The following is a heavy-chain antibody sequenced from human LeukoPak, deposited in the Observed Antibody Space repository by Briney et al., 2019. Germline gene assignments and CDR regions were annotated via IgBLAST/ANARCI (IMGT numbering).Heavy chain of an antibody. CDR3: ASGTSPLYIAFDI. J-gene: IGHJ3*02. CDR2: MNPNSGNT. CDR1: GYTFTSYD. V-gene: IGHV1-8*01. Sequence: ASVKVSCKASGYTFTSYDINWVRQATGQGLEWMGWMNPNSGNTGYAQKFQGRVTMTRNTSISTAYMELSSLRSEDTAVYYCASGTSPLYIAFDIWGQGTMVTVSS. D-gene: IGHD2-2*01.